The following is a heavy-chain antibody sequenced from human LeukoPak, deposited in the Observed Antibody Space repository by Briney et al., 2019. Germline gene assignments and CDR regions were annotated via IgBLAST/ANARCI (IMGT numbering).Heavy chain of an antibody. Sequence: GGSLRLSCAASGFTFSRYWMSWVRQAPGKGLEWVANIKQDGNEKCYVDSVKGRFTISRDNAKNSLSLQVNSLRAEDTAVYYCARAPRRCGGGSCYSSTFDYWGQGTLVTVSS. CDR2: IKQDGNEK. CDR3: ARAPRRCGGGSCYSSTFDY. D-gene: IGHD2-15*01. J-gene: IGHJ4*02. CDR1: GFTFSRYW. V-gene: IGHV3-7*01.